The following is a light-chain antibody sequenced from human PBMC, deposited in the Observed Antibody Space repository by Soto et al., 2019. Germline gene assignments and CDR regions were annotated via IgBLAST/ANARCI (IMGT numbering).Light chain of an antibody. CDR3: QQYNNWPPEP. V-gene: IGKV3-15*01. CDR2: GAS. J-gene: IGKJ5*01. Sequence: EIVMTQSPATLSVSPGERATLSCRASQSVSSNLAWYQQKPGQAPRLLIYGASTRATGIPARFSGSGSGTEYTLTISSLQSEDFAVYYFQQYNNWPPEPFGQGTRLEIK. CDR1: QSVSSN.